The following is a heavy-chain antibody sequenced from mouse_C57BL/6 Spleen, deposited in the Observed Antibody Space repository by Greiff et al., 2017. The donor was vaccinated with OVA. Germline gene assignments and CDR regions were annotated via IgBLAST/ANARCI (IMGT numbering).Heavy chain of an antibody. CDR3: ARSDDGYPWFAY. CDR1: GYAFSSYW. Sequence: QVQLKESGAELVKPGASVKISCKASGYAFSSYWMNWVKQRPGKGLEWIGQIYPGDGDTNYNGKFKGKATLTADKSSSTAYMQLSSLTSEDSAVYCCARSDDGYPWFAYWGQGTLVTVSA. V-gene: IGHV1-80*01. J-gene: IGHJ3*01. D-gene: IGHD2-3*01. CDR2: IYPGDGDT.